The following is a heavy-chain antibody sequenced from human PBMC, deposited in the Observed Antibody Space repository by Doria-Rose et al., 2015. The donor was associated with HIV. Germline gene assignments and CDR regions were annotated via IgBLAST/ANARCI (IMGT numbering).Heavy chain of an antibody. V-gene: IGHV2-26*01. CDR1: GVSLSSPGMG. J-gene: IGHJ4*02. CDR3: ARIKSSRWYHKYYFDF. CDR2: IFSDDER. Sequence: SGPVLVKPTKTLTLTCTVSGVSLSSPGMGVSWIRQPPGKALEWLANIFSDDERSYKASLKSRLTISRGTSKSQVVLTMTDRDPVDTATYYCARIKSSRWYHKYYFDFWGQGTLVIVSA. D-gene: IGHD6-13*01.